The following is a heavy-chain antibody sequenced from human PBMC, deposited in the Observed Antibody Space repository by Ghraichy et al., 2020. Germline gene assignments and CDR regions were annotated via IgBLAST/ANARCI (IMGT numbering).Heavy chain of an antibody. CDR1: GFTFSSYA. V-gene: IGHV3-23*01. J-gene: IGHJ4*02. Sequence: GESLNISCAASGFTFSSYAMSWVRQAPGKGLEWVSAISGSGGSTYYADSVKGRFTISRDNSKNTLYLQMNSLRAEDTAVYYCARLYDFWSGRYFDYWGQGTLVTVSS. CDR2: ISGSGGST. D-gene: IGHD3-3*01. CDR3: ARLYDFWSGRYFDY.